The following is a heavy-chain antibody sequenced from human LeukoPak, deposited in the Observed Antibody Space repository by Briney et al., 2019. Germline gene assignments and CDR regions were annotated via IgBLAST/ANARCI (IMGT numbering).Heavy chain of an antibody. V-gene: IGHV3-30*02. D-gene: IGHD3-10*01. CDR2: IRYDGSNK. J-gene: IGHJ3*02. Sequence: PGGSLRLSCAASGFTFSSYGMHWVRQAPGKGLEWVAFIRYDGSNKYYTDSVKGRFTISRDNSKNTLYLQMNSLRAEDTAVYYCAKDVPMVRGAKGAFDIWGQGTMVTVSS. CDR3: AKDVPMVRGAKGAFDI. CDR1: GFTFSSYG.